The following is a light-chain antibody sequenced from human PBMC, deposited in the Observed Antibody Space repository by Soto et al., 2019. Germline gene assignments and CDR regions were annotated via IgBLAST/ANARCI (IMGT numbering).Light chain of an antibody. Sequence: IQMTQSPSTLSASVGDRVTITCRASRSISNWLAWYQQKPGRAPKLLIFKASNLESGVASRFSGSGSETEFTLTISSLQPDDFAIYYCQQYNSYSPTFGQGTKVDIK. CDR3: QQYNSYSPT. J-gene: IGKJ1*01. CDR1: RSISNW. V-gene: IGKV1-5*03. CDR2: KAS.